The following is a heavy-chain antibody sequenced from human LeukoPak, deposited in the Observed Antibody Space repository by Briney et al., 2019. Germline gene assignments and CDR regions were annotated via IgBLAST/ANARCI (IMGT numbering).Heavy chain of an antibody. CDR2: ISGSGGST. CDR3: AKERSSSYYYYYGMDV. V-gene: IGHV3-23*01. J-gene: IGHJ6*02. Sequence: PGGSLRLSCAASGFTFSSYAMSWVRQAPGKGLEWVSAISGSGGSTYYADSVKGRFTISRDNSKNTLYPQMNSLRAEDTAVYYCAKERSSSYYYYYGMDVWGQGTTVTVSS. CDR1: GFTFSSYA. D-gene: IGHD6-6*01.